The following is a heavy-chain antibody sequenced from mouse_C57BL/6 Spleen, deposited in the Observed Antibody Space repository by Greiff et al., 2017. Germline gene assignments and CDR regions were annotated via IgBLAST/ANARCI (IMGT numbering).Heavy chain of an antibody. Sequence: VQLQQSGPELVKPGASVKISCKASGYTFTDYYMNWVKQSHGKSLEWIGDINPNNGGTSYNQKFKGKATLTVDKSSSTAYMELRSLTSEDSAVYYCASLWYPFAYWGQGTLVTVSA. CDR3: ASLWYPFAY. D-gene: IGHD2-1*01. CDR2: INPNNGGT. V-gene: IGHV1-26*01. CDR1: GYTFTDYY. J-gene: IGHJ3*01.